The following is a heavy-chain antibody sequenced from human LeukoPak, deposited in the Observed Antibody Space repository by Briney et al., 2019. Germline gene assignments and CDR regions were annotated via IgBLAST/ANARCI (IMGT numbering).Heavy chain of an antibody. CDR3: ARSDYSGSYMT. CDR1: GFTFSSYG. V-gene: IGHV3-33*03. CDR2: IWYDGSNK. J-gene: IGHJ4*02. Sequence: GGSLRLSCAASGFTFSSYGMHWVRQAPGKGLEWVAVIWYDGSNKYYADSVKGRFTISRDNAKNTLYLQMNSLRAEDTALYYCARSDYSGSYMTWGQGTLVTVSS. D-gene: IGHD1-26*01.